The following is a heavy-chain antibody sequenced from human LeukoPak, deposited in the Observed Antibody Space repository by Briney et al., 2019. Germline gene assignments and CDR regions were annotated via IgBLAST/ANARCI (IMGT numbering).Heavy chain of an antibody. J-gene: IGHJ6*03. D-gene: IGHD5-18*01. CDR2: FDPEDGET. V-gene: IGHV1-24*01. Sequence: GASVKVSCKVSGYTLTELSMHWVRQAPGKGLEWMGGFDPEDGETIYAQKFQGRVTMTEDTSTDTAYMELSSLRSEDTAVYYCATGSKALDTAMVNYYYYYMDVWGKGTTVTVSS. CDR3: ATGSKALDTAMVNYYYYYMDV. CDR1: GYTLTELS.